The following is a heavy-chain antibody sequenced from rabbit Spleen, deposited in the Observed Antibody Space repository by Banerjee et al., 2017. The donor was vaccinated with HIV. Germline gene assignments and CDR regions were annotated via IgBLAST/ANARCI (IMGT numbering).Heavy chain of an antibody. V-gene: IGHV1S47*01. CDR3: ARDGAGGSYFAL. CDR2: IDPIFGIT. CDR1: GFSFSNKA. J-gene: IGHJ4*01. Sequence: QEQLVESGGGLVKPEGSLKLSCTGSGFSFSNKAVMCWVRQAPGKGLEWIGYIDPIFGITYYANWVNGRFSISRENAQNTVFLQMTSLTAADTATYFCARDGAGGSYFALWGQGTLVTVS. D-gene: IGHD8-1*01.